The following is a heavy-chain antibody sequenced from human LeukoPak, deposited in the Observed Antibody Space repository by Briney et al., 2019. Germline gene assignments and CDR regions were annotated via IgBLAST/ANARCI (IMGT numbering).Heavy chain of an antibody. CDR1: GFTVSRNY. Sequence: GGSLRLSCAASGFTVSRNYMSWVRQPPGKGLEWVSVIFNGGSTYYADSVKGRFTISRDNSKNTLYLQMNSLRAEDTAVYYCATSIVGLTYDEHFQHWGQGTLVTVSS. V-gene: IGHV3-53*01. D-gene: IGHD1-26*01. J-gene: IGHJ1*01. CDR2: IFNGGST. CDR3: ATSIVGLTYDEHFQH.